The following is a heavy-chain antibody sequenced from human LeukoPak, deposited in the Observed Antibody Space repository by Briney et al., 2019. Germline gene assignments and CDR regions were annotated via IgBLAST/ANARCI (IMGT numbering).Heavy chain of an antibody. CDR1: GYSFTRYW. D-gene: IGHD6-19*01. CDR3: ARHPSYTSGWPLDY. Sequence: GESLKISCKGSGYSFTRYWIGWVRQMPGKGLEWMGIIYPGDSDTRYSPSFQGQVIISVDKSISTAYLQWSSLKASDTAMYYCARHPSYTSGWPLDYWGQGTLVTVSS. CDR2: IYPGDSDT. V-gene: IGHV5-51*01. J-gene: IGHJ4*02.